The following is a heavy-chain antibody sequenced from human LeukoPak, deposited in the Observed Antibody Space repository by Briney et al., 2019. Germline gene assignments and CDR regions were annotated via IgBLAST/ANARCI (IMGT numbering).Heavy chain of an antibody. CDR3: ATVWIAARPANDYCGMDV. CDR2: FDPEDGET. V-gene: IGHV1-24*01. J-gene: IGHJ6*02. Sequence: ASVKVSCKVSGYTLTELSMHWVRQAPGKGLEWMGGFDPEDGETIYAQKFQGRVTMTEDTSTDTAYMELSSLRSEDTAVYYCATVWIAARPANDYCGMDVWGQGTTVTVSS. CDR1: GYTLTELS. D-gene: IGHD6-6*01.